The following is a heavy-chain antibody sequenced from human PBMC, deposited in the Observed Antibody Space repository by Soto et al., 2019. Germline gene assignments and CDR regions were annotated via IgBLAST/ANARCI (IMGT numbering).Heavy chain of an antibody. J-gene: IGHJ6*02. V-gene: IGHV1-46*01. CDR2: INPSGGST. CDR3: AREKIAVAEYYYYGMDV. CDR1: GYTFTSYY. Sequence: ASLKVSCKASGYTFTSYYMHWVRQAPGQGLEWMGIINPSGGSTSYAQKFQGRVTMTRDTSTSTVYMELSSLRSEDTAVYYCAREKIAVAEYYYYGMDVWRQGTTVTVS. D-gene: IGHD6-19*01.